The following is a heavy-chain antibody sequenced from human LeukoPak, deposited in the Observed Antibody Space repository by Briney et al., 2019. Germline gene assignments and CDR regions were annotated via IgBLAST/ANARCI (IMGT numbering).Heavy chain of an antibody. CDR1: GFTFTNHW. V-gene: IGHV3-74*01. CDR2: IGQDGTVT. Sequence: RGSLRLSCAASGFTFTNHWIHWVRQAPGKGLVWVSSIGQDGTVTVYADTVKGRFTISRDNAKSTLSLQLNSLSVDDTAVYDCARDYHYGQADYWGQGTLVTVSS. CDR3: ARDYHYGQADY. J-gene: IGHJ4*02. D-gene: IGHD3-10*01.